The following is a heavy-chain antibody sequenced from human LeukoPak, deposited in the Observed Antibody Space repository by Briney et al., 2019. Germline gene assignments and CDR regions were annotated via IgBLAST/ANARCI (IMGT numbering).Heavy chain of an antibody. CDR2: IESNGLT. V-gene: IGHV3-74*01. CDR1: GFTFSSYW. CDR3: ARGRDGWYFDY. Sequence: GGSLRLSCEASGFTFSSYWMHWVRQVPGKGLMWVSRIESNGLTLYADSVRDRFTISRDNAKNSLYLQMNSLRAEDTAVYYCARGRDGWYFDYWGQGTLVSVSS. D-gene: IGHD2-15*01. J-gene: IGHJ4*02.